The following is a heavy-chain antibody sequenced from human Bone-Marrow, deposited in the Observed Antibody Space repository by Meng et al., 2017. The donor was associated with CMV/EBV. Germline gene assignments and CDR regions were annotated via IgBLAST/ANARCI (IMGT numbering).Heavy chain of an antibody. CDR3: AKLIDSSSNDY. J-gene: IGHJ4*02. D-gene: IGHD6-13*01. CDR2: INWNGGST. CDR1: GFTFDDYG. Sequence: ETLSLTCAASGFTFDDYGMSWVRQAPGKGLEWVSGINWNGGSTGYADSVKGRFTISRDNAKNTLYLQMNSLRAEDTAVYYCAKLIDSSSNDYWGQGTLVTVSS. V-gene: IGHV3-20*04.